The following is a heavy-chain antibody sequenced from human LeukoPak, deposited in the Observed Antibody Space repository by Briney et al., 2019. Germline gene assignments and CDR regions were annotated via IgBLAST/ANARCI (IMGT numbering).Heavy chain of an antibody. D-gene: IGHD1-26*01. CDR1: GGSISSSSYY. Sequence: ASETLSLTCTVSGGSISSSSYYWGWIRQPPGKGLEWIGSIYYSGSTNYNPSLKSRVTISVDTSKNQFSLKLSSVTAADTAVYYCARHGRYFSGSSQNWFDPWGQGTLVTVSS. J-gene: IGHJ5*02. V-gene: IGHV4-39*01. CDR3: ARHGRYFSGSSQNWFDP. CDR2: IYYSGST.